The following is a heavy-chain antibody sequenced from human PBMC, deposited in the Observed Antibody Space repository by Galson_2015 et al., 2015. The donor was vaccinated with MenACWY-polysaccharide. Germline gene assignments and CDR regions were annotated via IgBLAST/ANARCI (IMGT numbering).Heavy chain of an antibody. Sequence: SLRLSCAASGYSFSSYWMFWVRQAPGKGLVWVSTINNDGGATTYADSVKGRFTISRDNAKNTVYLQMNSLRDDDTAVYYCGRNGGGIDVWGQGTTVTVSS. V-gene: IGHV3-74*01. CDR2: INNDGGAT. CDR3: GRNGGGIDV. J-gene: IGHJ6*02. CDR1: GYSFSSYW. D-gene: IGHD3-16*01.